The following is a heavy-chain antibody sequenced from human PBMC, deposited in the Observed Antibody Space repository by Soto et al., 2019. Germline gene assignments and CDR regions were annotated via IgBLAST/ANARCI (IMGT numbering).Heavy chain of an antibody. CDR3: ASEGRGYSYGLDY. D-gene: IGHD5-18*01. CDR2: IYYSGST. Sequence: PSETLSLTCTVSGGPISSYYWSWIRQPPGKGLEWIGYIYYSGSTNYNPSLKSRVTISVDTSKNQFSLKLSSVTAADTAVYYCASEGRGYSYGLDYWGQGTLVTV. CDR1: GGPISSYY. V-gene: IGHV4-59*01. J-gene: IGHJ4*02.